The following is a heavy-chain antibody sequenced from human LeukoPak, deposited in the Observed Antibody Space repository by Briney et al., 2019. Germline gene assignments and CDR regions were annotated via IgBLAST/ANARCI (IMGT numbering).Heavy chain of an antibody. J-gene: IGHJ4*02. CDR3: VRRRGGYGEGEFPF. CDR1: GGSIGGFY. CDR2: IYGGGSS. V-gene: IGHV4-4*09. D-gene: IGHD3-10*01. Sequence: SETLSLTCTVSGGSIGGFYWGWIRQPPGKGLEWIGYIYGGGSSTYNPSLQSRVIISMDTSQNQFSLKLIPMTAADTAVYYCVRRRGGYGEGEFPFWGQGVLVTVSA.